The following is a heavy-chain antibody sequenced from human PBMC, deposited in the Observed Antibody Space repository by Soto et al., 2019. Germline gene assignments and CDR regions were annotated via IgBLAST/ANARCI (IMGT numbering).Heavy chain of an antibody. CDR1: GYRFTSYW. J-gene: IGHJ4*02. CDR2: IYPGDSDT. CDR3: ARLLYGDGYPDSVLDY. V-gene: IGHV5-51*01. D-gene: IGHD5-12*01. Sequence: AESLKISCNGSGYRFTSYWIGWVRQMPGKGLEWMAIIYPGDSDTRYSPSFQGQVTISADKSISTAYLQWSSLKASDTAMYYCARLLYGDGYPDSVLDYWGQGTLVTVSS.